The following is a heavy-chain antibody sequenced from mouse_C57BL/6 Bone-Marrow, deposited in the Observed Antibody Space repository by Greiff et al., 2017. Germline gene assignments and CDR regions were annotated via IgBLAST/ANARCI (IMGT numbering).Heavy chain of an antibody. D-gene: IGHD2-4*01. Sequence: VQLQQSGAELVKPGASVKMSCKASGYTFTSYWITWVKQRPGQGLEWIGDIYPGSGSTNYNEKFKSKATLTVDTSSSTAYMQLSSLTSEDSAVYYCARAYYDYDGWEDYWGQGTSVTVSS. CDR2: IYPGSGST. CDR1: GYTFTSYW. V-gene: IGHV1-55*01. J-gene: IGHJ4*01. CDR3: ARAYYDYDGWEDY.